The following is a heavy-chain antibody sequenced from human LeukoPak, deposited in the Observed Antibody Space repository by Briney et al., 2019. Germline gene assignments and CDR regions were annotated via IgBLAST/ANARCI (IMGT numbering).Heavy chain of an antibody. Sequence: GESLRISCKGSGYSFTSYWISWVRQMGRKGLEWMGRIDPSDSYTNYSPSFQGHVTISADKSISTAYLQWSSLKASDTAMYYCARIASYSSSHEFDYWGQGTLVTVSS. V-gene: IGHV5-10-1*01. J-gene: IGHJ4*02. CDR2: IDPSDSYT. CDR3: ARIASYSSSHEFDY. D-gene: IGHD6-6*01. CDR1: GYSFTSYW.